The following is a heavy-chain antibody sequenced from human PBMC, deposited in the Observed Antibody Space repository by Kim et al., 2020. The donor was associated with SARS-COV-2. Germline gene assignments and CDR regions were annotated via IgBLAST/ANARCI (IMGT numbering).Heavy chain of an antibody. D-gene: IGHD1-26*01. J-gene: IGHJ3*02. V-gene: IGHV3-48*04. Sequence: GGSLRLSCAASGFTFSSYSMNWVRQAPGKGLEWVSYISSSSTIYYADSVKGRFTISRDNAKNSLYLQMNSLRAEDTAVYYCAREGKWATLQAFDIWGQGTMVTVSS. CDR3: AREGKWATLQAFDI. CDR1: GFTFSSYS. CDR2: ISSSSTI.